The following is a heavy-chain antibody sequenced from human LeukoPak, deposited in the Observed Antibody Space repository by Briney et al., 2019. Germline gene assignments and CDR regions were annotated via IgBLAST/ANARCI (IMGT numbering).Heavy chain of an antibody. Sequence: SETLPLTCTVSGGSISSYYWSWIRQPPGKGLEWIGYIYYSGSTNYNPSLKSRVTISVDTSKNQFSLKLSPVTAADTAVYYCARVPLLYSSGFDYWGQGTLVTVSS. CDR2: IYYSGST. J-gene: IGHJ4*02. CDR1: GGSISSYY. D-gene: IGHD6-19*01. V-gene: IGHV4-59*01. CDR3: ARVPLLYSSGFDY.